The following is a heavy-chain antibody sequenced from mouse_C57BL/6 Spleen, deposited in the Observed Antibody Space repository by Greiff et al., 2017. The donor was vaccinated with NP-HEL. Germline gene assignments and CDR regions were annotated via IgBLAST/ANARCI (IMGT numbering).Heavy chain of an antibody. D-gene: IGHD2-4*01. V-gene: IGHV1-82*01. Sequence: VQLQQSGPELVKPGASVKISCKASGYAFSSSWMNWVKQRPGKGLEWIGRLYPGDGDTNYNGKFKGKATLTADKSSSTAYMQLSGLTSEDSAVYFCARSYDYDFAYWGQGTLVTVSA. CDR2: LYPGDGDT. CDR3: ARSYDYDFAY. CDR1: GYAFSSSW. J-gene: IGHJ3*01.